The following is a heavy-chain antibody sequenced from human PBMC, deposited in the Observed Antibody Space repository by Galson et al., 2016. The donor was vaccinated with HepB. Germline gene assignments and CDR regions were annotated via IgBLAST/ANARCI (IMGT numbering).Heavy chain of an antibody. V-gene: IGHV4-31*03. CDR2: IYYSGST. CDR1: VDSISSGRYY. D-gene: IGHD1-26*01. CDR3: ARQSRIVGGPPVGAKRGVFDY. J-gene: IGHJ4*02. Sequence: TLSLTCTVSVDSISSGRYYWSWIRQLQGKGLEWIGYIYYSGSTFYNPSLKSRVTISVDTSKNQFSLKLSSVTAADTAVYYCARQSRIVGGPPVGAKRGVFDYWGQGTLVTVSS.